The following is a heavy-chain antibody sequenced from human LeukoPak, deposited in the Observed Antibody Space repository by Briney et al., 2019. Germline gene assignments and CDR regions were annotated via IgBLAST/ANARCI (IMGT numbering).Heavy chain of an antibody. CDR1: GFTFSSYG. CDR3: AKDRGDYGDYDIFDY. V-gene: IGHV3-33*06. J-gene: IGHJ4*02. Sequence: GGSLRLSCAASGFTFSSYGMHWVRQAPGKGLEWVAVIWYDGSNKYYADSVKGRFTISRDNSKNTLYLQMNSLRAEDTAVYYCAKDRGDYGDYDIFDYWGQGTLVTVSS. D-gene: IGHD4-17*01. CDR2: IWYDGSNK.